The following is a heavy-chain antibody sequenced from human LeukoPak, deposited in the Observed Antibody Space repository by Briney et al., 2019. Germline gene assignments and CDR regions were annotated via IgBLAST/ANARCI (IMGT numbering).Heavy chain of an antibody. D-gene: IGHD3-10*01. V-gene: IGHV3-64*01. J-gene: IGHJ6*02. CDR2: ISGSGGST. Sequence: TGGSLRLSCAASGFTFSSYAMHWVRQAPGKGLEYVSAISGSGGSTYYANSVKGRFTISRDNSKNTLYLQMNSLRAEDMAVYYCARALVGSVASYYYCGMDVWGQGTTVTVSS. CDR3: ARALVGSVASYYYCGMDV. CDR1: GFTFSSYA.